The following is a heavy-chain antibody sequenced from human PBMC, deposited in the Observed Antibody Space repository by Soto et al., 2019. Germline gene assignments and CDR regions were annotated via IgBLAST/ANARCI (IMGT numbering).Heavy chain of an antibody. V-gene: IGHV4-34*01. CDR3: ARSIQLWSPFDY. CDR1: GGCFCGYY. CDR2: IDHSGST. Sequence: SETLSITCAVCGGCFCGYYYNWLCQPPGKGLEWIGEIDHSGSTNYNPSLKSRVTISVDTSKNQFSLKLNSVTAADTAVYYCARSIQLWSPFDYWGQGTLVTVSS. J-gene: IGHJ4*02. D-gene: IGHD5-18*01.